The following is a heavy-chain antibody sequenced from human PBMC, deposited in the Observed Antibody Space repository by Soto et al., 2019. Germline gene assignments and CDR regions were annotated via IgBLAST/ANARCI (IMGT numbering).Heavy chain of an antibody. D-gene: IGHD2-2*01. CDR1: GYTFTGYY. Sequence: QVQLVQSGADVKTPGASVRVSCKASGYTFTGYYVHWVREAPGQGLEWMGWINTETGGTSYAQKFQGRVTLSRDTSINTAYRELSRLRFDEAAVYFCARERYQVISDGMDVWGQGTTVTVSS. J-gene: IGHJ6*02. CDR2: INTETGGT. V-gene: IGHV1-2*02. CDR3: ARERYQVISDGMDV.